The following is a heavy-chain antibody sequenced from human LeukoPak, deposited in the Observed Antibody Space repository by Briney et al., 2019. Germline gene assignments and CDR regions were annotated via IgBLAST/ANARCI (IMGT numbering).Heavy chain of an antibody. D-gene: IGHD1-20*01. CDR1: GFTFSRYW. J-gene: IGHJ4*02. V-gene: IGHV3-74*01. CDR2: MNSDGSST. CDR3: AGDFGISEVY. Sequence: GSLRVSCAASGFTFSRYWMHWVRQAPGKGPVWVSRMNSDGSSTSYAASVKGRFTISRDNAKNTLYLQMNSLRAEDTAVYYCAGDFGISEVYWCQGTLVTVSS.